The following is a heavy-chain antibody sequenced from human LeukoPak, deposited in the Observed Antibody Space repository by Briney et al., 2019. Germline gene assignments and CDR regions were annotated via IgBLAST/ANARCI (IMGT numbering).Heavy chain of an antibody. J-gene: IGHJ5*02. CDR3: ARHEGYCSGGSCYSVRWFDP. V-gene: IGHV4-39*01. Sequence: KPSETLSLTCTVSGGSISSTSSYWGWIRQPPGKGLEWIGSIFYSGTTYYNPSLKSRVTISVDTSKNQFSLKLTSVTATDTSVYYRARHEGYCSGGSCYSVRWFDPWGQGTLVTVSS. CDR2: IFYSGTT. D-gene: IGHD2-15*01. CDR1: GGSISSTSSY.